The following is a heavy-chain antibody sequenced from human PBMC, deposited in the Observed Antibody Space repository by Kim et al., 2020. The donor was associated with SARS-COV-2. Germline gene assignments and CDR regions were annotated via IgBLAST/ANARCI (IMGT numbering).Heavy chain of an antibody. CDR2: INPSGGNT. D-gene: IGHD3-22*01. J-gene: IGHJ4*02. CDR1: GYTFTNYF. Sequence: ASVKVSCKASGYTFTNYFMHWVRQAPGQGLEWTGIINPSGGNTSYAQQFQGRVTMTRDTSTSTLYMELSSLRSEDSAVYYCARGPFYSDSTGYGDFDYWGQGTLVTVSS. V-gene: IGHV1-46*01. CDR3: ARGPFYSDSTGYGDFDY.